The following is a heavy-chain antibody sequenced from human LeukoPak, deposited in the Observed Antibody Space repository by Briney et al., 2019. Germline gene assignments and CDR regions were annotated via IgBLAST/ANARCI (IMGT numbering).Heavy chain of an antibody. CDR2: IYYSGST. V-gene: IGHV4-39*07. Sequence: SETLSLTCTVSGDSISSTNYYWGWIRQPPGKGLEWIGSIYYSGSTYYNPSLESRVTISVDTSKNQFSLKLSSVTAADTAVYYCARDRVLWYYYYYMDVWGKGTTVTVSS. CDR1: GDSISSTNYY. CDR3: ARDRVLWYYYYYMDV. J-gene: IGHJ6*03.